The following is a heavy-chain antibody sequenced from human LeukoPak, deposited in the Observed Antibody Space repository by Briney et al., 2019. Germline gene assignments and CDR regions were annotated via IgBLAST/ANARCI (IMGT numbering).Heavy chain of an antibody. CDR2: IKQDGSEK. J-gene: IGHJ4*02. V-gene: IGHV3-7*01. CDR3: ARGQLPHYSSGCYDY. CDR1: GFTFSSYR. Sequence: GGSLRLSCAASGFTFSSYRMSWVRQAPGKGLEWVANIKQDGSEKYYVDSVKGRFTISRDNAKNSLYLQMNSLRAEDTAVYYCARGQLPHYSSGCYDYWGQGTLVAVSS. D-gene: IGHD6-19*01.